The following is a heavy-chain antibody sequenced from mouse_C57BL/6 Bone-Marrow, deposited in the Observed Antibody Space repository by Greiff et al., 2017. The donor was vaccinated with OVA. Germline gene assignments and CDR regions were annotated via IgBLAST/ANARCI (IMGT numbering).Heavy chain of an antibody. J-gene: IGHJ2*01. CDR2: IDPSDSYT. CDR1: GYTFTSYW. Sequence: QVQLQQSGAELVMPGASVKLSCKASGYTFTSYWMHWVKQRPGQGLEWIGEIDPSDSYTNYNQKFKGKSTLTVDKSSSTAYMQLSSLTSEDSAVYYCARGRGGFDYWGQGTTLTVSS. CDR3: ARGRGGFDY. V-gene: IGHV1-69*01.